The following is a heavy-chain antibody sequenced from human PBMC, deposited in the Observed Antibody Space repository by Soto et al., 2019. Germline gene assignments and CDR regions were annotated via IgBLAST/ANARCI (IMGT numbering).Heavy chain of an antibody. CDR1: GYTFTTNE. V-gene: IGHV1-8*01. J-gene: IGHJ4*02. CDR2: MKPNTGDS. D-gene: IGHD6-13*01. CDR3: ARGGPAAGFAL. Sequence: ASVKVSFKASGYTFTTNEINWVRQASGQGLEWMGWMKPNTGDSGSAQDFQGRITMTRDTATSTAYMELSSLRSEDTAVYYCARGGPAAGFALWGQGTLVNVSS.